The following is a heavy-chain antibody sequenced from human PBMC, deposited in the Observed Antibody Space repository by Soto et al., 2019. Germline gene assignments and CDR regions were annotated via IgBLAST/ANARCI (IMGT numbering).Heavy chain of an antibody. V-gene: IGHV1-69*01. J-gene: IGHJ6*02. Sequence: QVQLVQSGAEGKKPGSSVKVSCKASGATFSSYAISWVRQAPGQGLDWMGGTIPISDTTNYAQKFQGRVTITADESTSTAYMELSSLRSEDTAVYYCARSQGSSTSLEIYYYYYYGMDVWGQGTTVTVSS. CDR1: GATFSSYA. D-gene: IGHD2-2*01. CDR2: TIPISDTT. CDR3: ARSQGSSTSLEIYYYYYYGMDV.